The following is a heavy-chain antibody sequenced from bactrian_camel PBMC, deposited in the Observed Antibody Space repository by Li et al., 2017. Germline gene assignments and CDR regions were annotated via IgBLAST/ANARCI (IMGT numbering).Heavy chain of an antibody. D-gene: IGHD4*01. Sequence: VQLVESGGGSVQAGGSLRLSCAASGYLYRSYCMGWFRQVPGKEREGVATVDAEGTTLYADSVKGRFTISQDNAENTVYLQMNSLKAEDTAMYYCAADIGCYYSDYDDNYWGQGTQVTVS. CDR1: GYLYRSYC. J-gene: IGHJ4*01. CDR3: AADIGCYYSDYDDNY. CDR2: VDAEGTT. V-gene: IGHV3S53*01.